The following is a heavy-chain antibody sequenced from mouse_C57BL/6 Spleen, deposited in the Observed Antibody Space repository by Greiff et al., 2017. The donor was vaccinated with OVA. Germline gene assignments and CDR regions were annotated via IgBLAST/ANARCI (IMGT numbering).Heavy chain of an antibody. CDR1: GYTFTSYW. D-gene: IGHD2-5*01. CDR2: IDPSDSYT. V-gene: IGHV1-50*01. Sequence: QVQLQQPGAELVKPGASVKLSCKASGYTFTSYWMQWVKQRPGQGLEWIGEIDPSDSYTNYNQKFKGKAPLTVDTSSSTAYMQLSSLTSEDSAVYYCARKGRSNYKLDYWGQGTTLTVSS. J-gene: IGHJ2*01. CDR3: ARKGRSNYKLDY.